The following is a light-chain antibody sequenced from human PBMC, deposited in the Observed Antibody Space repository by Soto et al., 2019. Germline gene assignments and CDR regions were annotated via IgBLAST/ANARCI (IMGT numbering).Light chain of an antibody. CDR1: SGDIGPYNL. V-gene: IGLV2-23*01. Sequence: QSALTQPASVSGSPGQSITISCTGTSGDIGPYNLVSWYQQHPGRAPKLIIFEGNKRPSGVSNRFSGSKSGNTASLTISGLQAEDEADYHCCSYAGRSTVICGGGTKLTVL. CDR3: CSYAGRSTVI. CDR2: EGN. J-gene: IGLJ2*01.